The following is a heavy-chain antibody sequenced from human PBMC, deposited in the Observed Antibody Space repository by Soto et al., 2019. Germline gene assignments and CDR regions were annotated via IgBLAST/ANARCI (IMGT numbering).Heavy chain of an antibody. J-gene: IGHJ6*02. CDR3: ASYLSSGWDQGYGMDV. CDR2: IYYSGST. Sequence: SETLSLTCTVSGGSISTYYWSWIRQPPGKGLEWIGYIYYSGSTSYNPSLKSRVTISVDTSKNQFSLKLRSVTAADTAVYYCASYLSSGWDQGYGMDVWGQGTTVTVFS. CDR1: GGSISTYY. D-gene: IGHD6-19*01. V-gene: IGHV4-59*01.